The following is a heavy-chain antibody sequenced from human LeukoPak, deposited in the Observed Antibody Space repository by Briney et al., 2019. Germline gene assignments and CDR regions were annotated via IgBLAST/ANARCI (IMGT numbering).Heavy chain of an antibody. CDR1: GGSFSGYY. Sequence: SETLSLTCAVYGGSFSGYYWSWIRQPPCKGLEWIGEINHSGSTNYNPSLKSQVTISVDSSKNQFSLKLSSVTAADAAVYYCARGPCCGGDCYSHLDYWGEGTLVTVSS. V-gene: IGHV4-34*01. CDR2: INHSGST. J-gene: IGHJ4*02. D-gene: IGHD2-21*02. CDR3: ARGPCCGGDCYSHLDY.